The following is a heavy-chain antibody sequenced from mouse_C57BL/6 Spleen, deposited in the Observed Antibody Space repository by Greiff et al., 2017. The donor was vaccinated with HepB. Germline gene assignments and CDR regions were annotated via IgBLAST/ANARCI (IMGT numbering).Heavy chain of an antibody. CDR1: GYTFTSYW. J-gene: IGHJ4*01. CDR3: ARGWLLYYAMDY. V-gene: IGHV1-53*01. CDR2: INPSNGGT. D-gene: IGHD2-3*01. Sequence: QVQLKQPGTELVKPGASVKLSCKASGYTFTSYWLHWVKQRPGQGLEWIGNINPSNGGTNYNEKFKSKATLTVDKSSSTAYMQLSSLTSEDSAVYYRARGWLLYYAMDYWGQGTSVTVSS.